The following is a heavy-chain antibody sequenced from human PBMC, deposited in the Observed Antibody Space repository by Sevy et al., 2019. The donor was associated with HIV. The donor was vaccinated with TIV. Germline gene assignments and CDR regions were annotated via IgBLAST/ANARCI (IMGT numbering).Heavy chain of an antibody. D-gene: IGHD2-2*01. CDR2: ISFDGNYT. CDR1: GFTFRTYS. CDR3: ARDPNQDAFDI. J-gene: IGHJ3*02. V-gene: IGHV3-30-3*01. Sequence: GGSLRLSCAASGFTFRTYSMYRVRQAPVKGLEWVALISFDGNYTKYADSVKGRFTISRDNSNNRLDLQMSSLRVEDTAVYYCARDPNQDAFDIWGQGTVVTVSS.